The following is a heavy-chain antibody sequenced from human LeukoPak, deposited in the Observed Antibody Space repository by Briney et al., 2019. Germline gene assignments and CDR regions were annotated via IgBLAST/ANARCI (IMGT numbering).Heavy chain of an antibody. D-gene: IGHD3-22*01. CDR3: ATLDYYDKSPRILDY. CDR2: VHFDSSHQ. V-gene: IGHV3-30*02. Sequence: GGSLRLSCAASGFIFRNHCMHWARQAPGKGLEWVAFVHFDSSHQYYVDSVKGRFTVSRDNAKNSLYVQMNSLRVEDTAVYYCATLDYYDKSPRILDYWGQGTLVTVSS. J-gene: IGHJ4*02. CDR1: GFIFRNHC.